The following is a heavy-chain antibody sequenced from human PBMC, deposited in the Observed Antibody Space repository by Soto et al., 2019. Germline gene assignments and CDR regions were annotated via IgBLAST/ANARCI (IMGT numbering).Heavy chain of an antibody. CDR3: VRVVAIPGYPDN. Sequence: QVQLVQSGAEVRQPASSVKVSCKTSGGTFSSYAISWERQAPELGLEWMGGIVPIVDTSTYAQKFQGRVTITADESTSTVYMELSSLRSDDTAVYYCVRVVAIPGYPDNWGQGTLVTVSS. CDR1: GGTFSSYA. D-gene: IGHD5-12*01. CDR2: IVPIVDTS. V-gene: IGHV1-69*12. J-gene: IGHJ4*02.